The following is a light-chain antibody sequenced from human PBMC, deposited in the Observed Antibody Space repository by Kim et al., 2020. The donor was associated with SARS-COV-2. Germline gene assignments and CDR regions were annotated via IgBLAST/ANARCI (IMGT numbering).Light chain of an antibody. CDR1: QSVRSSY. CDR3: QQYTGSPPLFT. Sequence: EIVLTQSPGTLSLSPGQRVTLSCRASQSVRSSYLMWYQQKPGQAPRLLIYGASSRVTGIPDRFSGSGSGTDSTLTISRLEPEDFAVYYCQQYTGSPPLFTFGGGTKVDIK. CDR2: GAS. V-gene: IGKV3-20*01. J-gene: IGKJ4*01.